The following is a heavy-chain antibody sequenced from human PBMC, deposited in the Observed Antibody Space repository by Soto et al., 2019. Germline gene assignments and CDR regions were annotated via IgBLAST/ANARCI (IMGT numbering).Heavy chain of an antibody. D-gene: IGHD1-7*01. J-gene: IGHJ4*02. CDR2: ISAYTGNT. CDR1: GYSFKYYG. V-gene: IGHV1-18*01. CDR3: ARDMISVTGTGLVWDY. Sequence: ASVKVSCKGSGYSFKYYGISWVRQAPGQGLEWLAWISAYTGNTNYAQNLQGRLTVTADTYTNTAYLEVRGLRSTDTAVYYCARDMISVTGTGLVWDYWGQGALVTVSS.